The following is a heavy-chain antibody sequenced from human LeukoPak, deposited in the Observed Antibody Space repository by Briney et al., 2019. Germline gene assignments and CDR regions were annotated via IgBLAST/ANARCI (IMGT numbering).Heavy chain of an antibody. V-gene: IGHV4-34*01. Sequence: SETLSLTCAVYGGSFRGYYWSWIRQPPGKGLEWIGEINHSGSTNYNPSLKSRVTISVDTSKNQFSLKLSSVTAADTAVYYCASIYMAARSAGYYYYMDVWGKGTTVTVSS. CDR2: INHSGST. CDR1: GGSFRGYY. D-gene: IGHD6-6*01. J-gene: IGHJ6*03. CDR3: ASIYMAARSAGYYYYMDV.